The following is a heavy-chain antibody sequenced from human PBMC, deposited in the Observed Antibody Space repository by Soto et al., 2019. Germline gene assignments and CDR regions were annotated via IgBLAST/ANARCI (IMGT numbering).Heavy chain of an antibody. CDR3: AKRGGFVVATTNYFDS. CDR1: GFTFSDYA. Sequence: QVQLVESGGGVVQPGRSLRLSCAASGFTFSDYAMHWVRQAPGKGPEWVAVISYDGNDKYYADSVKGRFSISRDGSKNTLSLQMDSLRVEDTAVYYCAKRGGFVVATTNYFDSWGQGTLVTVSS. D-gene: IGHD2-15*01. V-gene: IGHV3-30*18. CDR2: ISYDGNDK. J-gene: IGHJ4*02.